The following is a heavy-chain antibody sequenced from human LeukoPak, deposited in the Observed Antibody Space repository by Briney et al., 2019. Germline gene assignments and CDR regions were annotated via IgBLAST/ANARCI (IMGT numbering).Heavy chain of an antibody. CDR2: INHSGST. J-gene: IGHJ5*02. V-gene: IGHV4-34*01. Sequence: PSETLSLTCAAYGGSFSGYYWSWIRQPPGKGLEWIGEINHSGSTNYNPSLKSRVTISVDTSKNQFSLKLSSVTAADTAVYYCARKRPGSGWHGGWFDPWGQGTLVTVSS. CDR3: ARKRPGSGWHGGWFDP. D-gene: IGHD6-19*01. CDR1: GGSFSGYY.